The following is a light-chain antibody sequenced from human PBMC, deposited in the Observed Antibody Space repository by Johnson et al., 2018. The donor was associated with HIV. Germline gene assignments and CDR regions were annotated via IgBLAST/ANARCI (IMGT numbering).Light chain of an antibody. J-gene: IGLJ1*01. Sequence: QSVLTQPPSVSAAPGQKVTISCSGSSSNIGNNYVSWYQQFPGTAPKLLIYENNKRPSGIPDRFSGSKSGTSTTLGITGLQTGDEADYYCGTWDGILSAGVFGTGTKVTVL. CDR1: SSNIGNNY. CDR3: GTWDGILSAGV. CDR2: ENN. V-gene: IGLV1-51*02.